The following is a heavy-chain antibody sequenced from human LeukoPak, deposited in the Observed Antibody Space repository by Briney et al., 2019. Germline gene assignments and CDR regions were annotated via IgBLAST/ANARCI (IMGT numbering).Heavy chain of an antibody. V-gene: IGHV3-74*01. J-gene: IGHJ4*02. CDR3: ARLSYRPESSIAARPYDY. CDR2: INGNGSST. Sequence: PSETLSLTCAVYGGSFSGYYWSWIRQPPGKGLEWVSRINGNGSSTDYADSVKGRFTISRDNAKNTLYLQMNSLRAEDTAVYYCARLSYRPESSIAARPYDYWGQGTLVTVSS. CDR1: GGSFSGYY. D-gene: IGHD6-6*01.